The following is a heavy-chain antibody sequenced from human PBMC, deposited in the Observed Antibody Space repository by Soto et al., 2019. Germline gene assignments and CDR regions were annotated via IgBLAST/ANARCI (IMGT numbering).Heavy chain of an antibody. V-gene: IGHV4-59*01. CDR1: GGSISSYY. J-gene: IGHJ4*02. CDR3: ARARYGDYVRYFDY. CDR2: IYYSGST. Sequence: PSETLSLTCTVSGGSISSYYWSWIRQPPGKGLEWIGYIYYSGSTNYNPSLKSRVTISVDTSKNQFSLKPSSVTAADTAVYYCARARYGDYVRYFDYWGQGTLVTVSS. D-gene: IGHD4-17*01.